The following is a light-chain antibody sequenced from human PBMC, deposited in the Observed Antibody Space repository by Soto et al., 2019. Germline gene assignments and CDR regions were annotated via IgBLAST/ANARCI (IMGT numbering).Light chain of an antibody. J-gene: IGLJ1*01. CDR3: SSYTTSSIYV. V-gene: IGLV2-14*01. CDR2: DVS. Sequence: SGLTQPASVSGSPGQSITISCTGTSSDVGAYNYVSWYQQHPGKAPKLMIYDVSNRPSGVSSRFSGSKSGNTASLTFSGLQAQDEADYYCSSYTTSSIYVFGTGTKVTVL. CDR1: SSDVGAYNY.